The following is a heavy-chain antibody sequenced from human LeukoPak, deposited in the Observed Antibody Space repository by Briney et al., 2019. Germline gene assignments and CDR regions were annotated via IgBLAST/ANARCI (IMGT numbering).Heavy chain of an antibody. CDR3: VREGGSGWYSGWFDP. V-gene: IGHV3-21*01. CDR2: ISSSSSYI. D-gene: IGHD6-19*01. J-gene: IGHJ5*02. Sequence: PGGSLRLSCAASGFTFSSYSMNWVRQAPGKGLEWVSSISSSSSYIYYADSLKGRFTISRDNAKNSLYLQMNSLRAEDTAIYYCVREGGSGWYSGWFDPWGQGTLVIVSS. CDR1: GFTFSSYS.